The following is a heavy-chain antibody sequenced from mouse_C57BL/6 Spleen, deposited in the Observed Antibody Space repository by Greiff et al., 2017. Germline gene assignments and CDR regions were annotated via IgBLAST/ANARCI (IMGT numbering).Heavy chain of an antibody. CDR3: ARDTVRDYYAMDY. V-gene: IGHV5-4*01. J-gene: IGHJ4*01. D-gene: IGHD1-1*01. CDR1: GFTFSSYA. CDR2: ISDGGSYT. Sequence: DVMLVESGGGLVKPGGSLKLSCAASGFTFSSYAMSWVRQTPEKRLEWVATISDGGSYTYYPDNVKGRFTISRDNAKNNLYLQMSHLKSEDTAMYYCARDTVRDYYAMDYWGQGTSVTVSS.